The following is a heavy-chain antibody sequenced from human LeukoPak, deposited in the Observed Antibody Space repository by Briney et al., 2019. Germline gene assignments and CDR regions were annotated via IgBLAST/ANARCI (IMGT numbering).Heavy chain of an antibody. CDR3: ARDRGYEAQTYFDY. J-gene: IGHJ4*02. CDR2: IYYSGST. D-gene: IGHD2-15*01. Sequence: PSETLSLTCTVSGVSISSYYWSWIRQPPGKGLEWSGYIYYSGSTNYNPSLKSRVTISVDTSKNQFSLKLSSVTAADTAVYYCARDRGYEAQTYFDYWGQGTLVTVSS. V-gene: IGHV4-59*01. CDR1: GVSISSYY.